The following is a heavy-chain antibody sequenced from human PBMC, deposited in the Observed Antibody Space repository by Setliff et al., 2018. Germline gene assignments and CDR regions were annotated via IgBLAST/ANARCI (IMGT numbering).Heavy chain of an antibody. Sequence: GGSLRLSCEASGLTFSNYWMSWVRQPAGKGLEWVAYIKQDGSEKYYVDSVKGRFTISRDNAQNSLYLQMNSLRAEDTAVYYCARVGRVGYYESFQYWGQGTLVTVSS. D-gene: IGHD3-22*01. CDR1: GLTFSNYW. V-gene: IGHV3-7*01. J-gene: IGHJ1*01. CDR2: IKQDGSEK. CDR3: ARVGRVGYYESFQY.